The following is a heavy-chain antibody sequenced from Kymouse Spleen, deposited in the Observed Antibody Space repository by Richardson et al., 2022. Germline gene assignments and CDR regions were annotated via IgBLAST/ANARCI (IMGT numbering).Heavy chain of an antibody. Sequence: EVQLVESGGGLVQPGRSLRLSCAASGFTFDDYAMHWVRQAPGKGLEWVSGISWNSGSIGYADSVKGRFTISRDNAKNSLYLQMNSLRAEDTALYYCAKDMGVRGVIFDYWGQGTLVTVSS. CDR3: AKDMGVRGVIFDY. V-gene: IGHV3-9*01. CDR1: GFTFDDYA. CDR2: ISWNSGSI. D-gene: IGHD3-10*01. J-gene: IGHJ4*02.